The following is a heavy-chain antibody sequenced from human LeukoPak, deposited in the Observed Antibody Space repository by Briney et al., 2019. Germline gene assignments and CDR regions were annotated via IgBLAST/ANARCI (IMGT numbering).Heavy chain of an antibody. CDR3: AKERGHSKPFDY. Sequence: GGSLRLSCAASGFTFNSYAMSWVRQAPGRGLEWVSAISGSGSSTYYADSVKGRFTISRDNSKSTLYLQMNNLRAEDTALYYCAKERGHSKPFDYWGQGTLVTVSS. D-gene: IGHD4-23*01. CDR1: GFTFNSYA. V-gene: IGHV3-23*01. J-gene: IGHJ4*02. CDR2: ISGSGSST.